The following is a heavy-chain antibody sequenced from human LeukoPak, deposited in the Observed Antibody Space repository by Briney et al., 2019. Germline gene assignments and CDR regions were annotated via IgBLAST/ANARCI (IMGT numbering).Heavy chain of an antibody. D-gene: IGHD1-26*01. V-gene: IGHV1-2*02. CDR2: INPHSGVT. CDR3: ARDQVAATSAHNFDY. Sequence: ASVKVSCKASVYTFTGYYLHWVRQAPGQGLEWMGWINPHSGVTTFPQKFQGRVTMTMDTSISTTYMELNRLRSDDTAVYYCARDQVAATSAHNFDYWGQGTLVTVSS. CDR1: VYTFTGYY. J-gene: IGHJ4*02.